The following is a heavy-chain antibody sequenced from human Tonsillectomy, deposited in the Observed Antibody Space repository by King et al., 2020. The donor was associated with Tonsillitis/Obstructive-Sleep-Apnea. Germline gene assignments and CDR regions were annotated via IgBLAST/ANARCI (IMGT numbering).Heavy chain of an antibody. Sequence: VQLVESGGGVVQPGRSLRLSCAASGFTFRSHAIHWVRQAPGKGLERVAVISYDGSNKYYADSVKGRFTISRDNSKNTLYLQMNSLRAEDTAVYYCARDIAAAGTYYVMDVWGQGTTVTVSS. D-gene: IGHD6-13*01. J-gene: IGHJ6*02. CDR3: ARDIAAAGTYYVMDV. CDR2: ISYDGSNK. CDR1: GFTFRSHA. V-gene: IGHV3-30*04.